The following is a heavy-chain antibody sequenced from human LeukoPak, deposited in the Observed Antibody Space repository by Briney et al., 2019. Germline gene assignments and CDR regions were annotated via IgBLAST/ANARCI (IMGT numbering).Heavy chain of an antibody. Sequence: GASVKVSCKASGYTFTGYYMHWVRQAPGQGLEWMGWINPNSGGTNYAQKFQGRVTMTRDTSISTAYMELSRLRSDDTAVYYYARDPGSYFYYYYGMDVWGQGTTVTVSS. V-gene: IGHV1-2*02. J-gene: IGHJ6*02. CDR3: ARDPGSYFYYYYGMDV. CDR1: GYTFTGYY. CDR2: INPNSGGT. D-gene: IGHD1-26*01.